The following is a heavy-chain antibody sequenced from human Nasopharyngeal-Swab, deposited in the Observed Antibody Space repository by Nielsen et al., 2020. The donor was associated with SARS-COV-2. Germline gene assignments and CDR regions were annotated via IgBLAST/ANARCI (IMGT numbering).Heavy chain of an antibody. CDR1: GFTFSSYA. V-gene: IGHV3-30-3*01. D-gene: IGHD3-10*01. CDR3: AKGGFGRPPPYYFDY. Sequence: GESLKISCAASGFTFSSYAMHWVRQAPGKGLEWVAVISYDGSNKYYADSVKGRFTISRDNSKNTLYLQMNSLRAEDTAVYYCAKGGFGRPPPYYFDYWGQGTLVTVSS. CDR2: ISYDGSNK. J-gene: IGHJ4*02.